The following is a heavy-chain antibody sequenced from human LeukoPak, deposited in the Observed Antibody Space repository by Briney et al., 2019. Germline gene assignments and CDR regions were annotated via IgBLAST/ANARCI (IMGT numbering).Heavy chain of an antibody. J-gene: IGHJ5*02. CDR3: AKGASSGWLLYWFDP. CDR2: ISGSGASS. V-gene: IGHV3-23*01. CDR1: GFTFSDYA. Sequence: GGSLRLSCAASGFTFSDYAMTWVRQPPGKGLQWVSGISGSGASSHYADSVKGRFIISRDNSKNTLYLQMDSLRAEDTAVYYCAKGASSGWLLYWFDPWGQGTLVTVSS. D-gene: IGHD6-19*01.